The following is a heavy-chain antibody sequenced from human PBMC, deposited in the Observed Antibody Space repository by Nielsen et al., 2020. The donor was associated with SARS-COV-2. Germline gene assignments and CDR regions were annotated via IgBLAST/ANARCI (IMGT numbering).Heavy chain of an antibody. Sequence: ASVKVSCKVSGYTLTELSMHWVRQAPGKGLEWMGGFDPEDGETIYAQKFQGRVTMTEDTSTDTAYMELSSLRSEDTAVYYCASDCLGYCSSTSRPWGQGTLVTVSS. J-gene: IGHJ5*02. CDR1: GYTLTELS. CDR3: ASDCLGYCSSTSRP. D-gene: IGHD2-2*01. V-gene: IGHV1-24*01. CDR2: FDPEDGET.